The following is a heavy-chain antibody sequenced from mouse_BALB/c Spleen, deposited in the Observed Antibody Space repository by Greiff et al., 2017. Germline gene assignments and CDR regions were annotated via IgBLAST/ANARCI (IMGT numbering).Heavy chain of an antibody. CDR1: GFTFSSYA. D-gene: IGHD2-4*01. Sequence: DVKLVESGGGLVKPGGSLKLSCAASGFTFSSYAMSWVRQTPEKRLEWVASISSGGSTYYPDSVKGRFTISRDNARNILYLQMSSLRSEDTAMYYCARGLYYDYDYAMDYWGQGTSVTVSS. CDR2: ISSGGST. J-gene: IGHJ4*01. V-gene: IGHV5-6-5*01. CDR3: ARGLYYDYDYAMDY.